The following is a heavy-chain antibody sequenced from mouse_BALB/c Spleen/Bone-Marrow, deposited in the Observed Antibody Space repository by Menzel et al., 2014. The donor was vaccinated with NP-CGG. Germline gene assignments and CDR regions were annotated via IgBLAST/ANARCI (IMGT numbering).Heavy chain of an antibody. CDR3: ANYYYGSSLFAY. V-gene: IGHV14-3*02. CDR1: GLNIKDTY. Sequence: DVQLVESGAELVKPGASVKLSCTASGLNIKDTYMHWVKQRPEQGLEWIGRIDPANGNTKYDPKFQGKATITADTSSNTAYLQLSSLTSEDTAVYYCANYYYGSSLFAYWGQGTLVTVSA. J-gene: IGHJ3*01. D-gene: IGHD1-1*01. CDR2: IDPANGNT.